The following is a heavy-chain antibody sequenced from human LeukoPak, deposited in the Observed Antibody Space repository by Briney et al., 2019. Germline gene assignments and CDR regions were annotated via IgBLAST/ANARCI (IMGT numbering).Heavy chain of an antibody. CDR3: ARSMRGYSYLFDY. D-gene: IGHD5-18*01. CDR2: IYSSGST. Sequence: SETLSLTCIVSGGSISGYYWSWIRESPGEGLEWIAYIYSSGSTNYNPSLKSRVTISVDTSKMEFSLKVSSVTAADTDVYYCARSMRGYSYLFDYWGQGTLVTVSS. J-gene: IGHJ4*02. CDR1: GGSISGYY. V-gene: IGHV4-59*01.